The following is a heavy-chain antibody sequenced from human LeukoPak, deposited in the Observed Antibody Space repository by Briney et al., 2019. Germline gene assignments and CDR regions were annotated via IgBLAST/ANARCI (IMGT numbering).Heavy chain of an antibody. V-gene: IGHV3-48*04. Sequence: PGGSLRLSCAASGFTFSSYWMNWVRQAPGKGLEWVSYISDSGTTIYYGDSVKGRFTISRDNAKKSLYLQMNSLRAEDTAVCYCARVRYFDWLGPFDYWGQGTLVTVSS. D-gene: IGHD3-9*01. CDR2: ISDSGTTI. CDR1: GFTFSSYW. CDR3: ARVRYFDWLGPFDY. J-gene: IGHJ4*02.